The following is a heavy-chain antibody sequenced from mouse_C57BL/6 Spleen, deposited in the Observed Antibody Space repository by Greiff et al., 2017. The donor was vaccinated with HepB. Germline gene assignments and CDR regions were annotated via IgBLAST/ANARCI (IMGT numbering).Heavy chain of an antibody. CDR2: INYDGSST. Sequence: EVMLVESEGGLVQPGSSMKLSCTASGFTFSDYYMAWVRQVPEKGLEWVANINYDGSSTYYLDSLKSRFIISRDNAKNILYLQMSSLKSEDTATYYCARASYGRYFDVWGTGTTVTVSS. D-gene: IGHD1-1*01. CDR1: GFTFSDYY. V-gene: IGHV5-16*01. CDR3: ARASYGRYFDV. J-gene: IGHJ1*03.